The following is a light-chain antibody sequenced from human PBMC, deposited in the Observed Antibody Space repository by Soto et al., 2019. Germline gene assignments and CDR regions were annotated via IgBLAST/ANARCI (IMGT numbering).Light chain of an antibody. CDR2: EVS. Sequence: ALTQPASVSGSPGQSITISCTGTSSDVGSYNLVSWYQQHPGKAPKLMIYEVSNRPSGVSNRFSGSKSGNTASLTISGLQAEDEAHYYCSSYTSSSTRVFGTGTKVTVL. CDR3: SSYTSSSTRV. CDR1: SSDVGSYNL. J-gene: IGLJ1*01. V-gene: IGLV2-14*02.